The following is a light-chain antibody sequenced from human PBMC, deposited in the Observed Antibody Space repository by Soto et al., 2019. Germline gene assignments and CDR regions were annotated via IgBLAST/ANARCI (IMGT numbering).Light chain of an antibody. CDR2: EAS. Sequence: QSVLTQPASVSGSPGQSITISCTGTSSDVGRYNYVSWYQQHPGKAPKLMIYEASNRPSGVSNRFSGSKSGNTASLTISGLQAEDEADYYCSSYTSSSTRVFGGGTKLTVL. CDR3: SSYTSSSTRV. V-gene: IGLV2-14*01. J-gene: IGLJ3*02. CDR1: SSDVGRYNY.